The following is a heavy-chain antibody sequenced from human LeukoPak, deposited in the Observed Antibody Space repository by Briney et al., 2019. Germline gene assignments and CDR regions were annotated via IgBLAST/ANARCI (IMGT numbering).Heavy chain of an antibody. CDR2: VSGSGHNT. CDR1: GFSFSHYA. D-gene: IGHD6-13*01. V-gene: IGHV3-23*01. CDR3: AKNSYSSSWDHIGY. Sequence: GGSLRLSCAASGFSFSHYAMTWVRQAPGKGLEWVSCVSGSGHNTYYAGSVRGRFTISRDNSKNTLYLQMNSLRAEDSAVYYCAKNSYSSSWDHIGYWGQGTLVTVSS. J-gene: IGHJ4*02.